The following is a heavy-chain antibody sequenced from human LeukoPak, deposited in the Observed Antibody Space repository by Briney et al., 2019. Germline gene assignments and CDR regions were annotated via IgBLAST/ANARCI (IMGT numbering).Heavy chain of an antibody. Sequence: ASVKVSCKASGYTFTGYYMHSLRQAPGQGLEWMGRINPNSGGTNYAQKFQGRVTMTRNTSISTAYMELSRLRSDDTAVYYCARGHSSGWYGGYFDYWGQGTLVTVSS. V-gene: IGHV1-2*06. J-gene: IGHJ4*02. CDR3: ARGHSSGWYGGYFDY. CDR1: GYTFTGYY. D-gene: IGHD6-19*01. CDR2: INPNSGGT.